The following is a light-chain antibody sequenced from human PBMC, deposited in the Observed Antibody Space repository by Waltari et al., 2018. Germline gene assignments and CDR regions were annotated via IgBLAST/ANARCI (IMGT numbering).Light chain of an antibody. Sequence: DIQMTQSPSSLSASVGDRVTITCRASQNINNYLNWYQQKPGKAPRLLISAPSSLQSGVPSRFSGSGSGTDFTLTISSLQPEDFATYYCQQSYSTPPLTFGGGT. J-gene: IGKJ4*01. CDR3: QQSYSTPPLT. V-gene: IGKV1-39*01. CDR1: QNINNY. CDR2: APS.